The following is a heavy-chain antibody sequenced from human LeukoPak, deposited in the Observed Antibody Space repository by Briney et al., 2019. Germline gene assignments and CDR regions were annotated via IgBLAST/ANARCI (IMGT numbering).Heavy chain of an antibody. J-gene: IGHJ3*02. CDR2: ISYDGSNK. V-gene: IGHV3-30-3*01. CDR1: GFTFSSYA. D-gene: IGHD2-2*02. Sequence: GGSLRLSCAASGFTFSSYAMHWVRQAPGKGLGWVAVISYDGSNKYYADSVKGRFTISRDNSKNTLYLQMNSLRAEDTAVYYCSDIVVVPAAIAPNDAFDIWGQGTMVTVSS. CDR3: SDIVVVPAAIAPNDAFDI.